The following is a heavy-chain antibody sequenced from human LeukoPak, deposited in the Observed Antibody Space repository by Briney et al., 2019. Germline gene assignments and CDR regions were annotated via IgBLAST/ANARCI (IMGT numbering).Heavy chain of an antibody. CDR2: MNPNSGNT. V-gene: IGHV1-8*01. CDR1: GYTFTSYD. Sequence: GDSVKVSCKASGYTFTSYDINWVRQATGQGLEWMGWMNPNSGNTGYAQKFQGRVTMTRNTSISTAYMELSSLRSEDTAVYYCASRQYCSSTSCEGDYYYYYMDVWGKGTTVTVSS. J-gene: IGHJ6*03. CDR3: ASRQYCSSTSCEGDYYYYYMDV. D-gene: IGHD2-2*01.